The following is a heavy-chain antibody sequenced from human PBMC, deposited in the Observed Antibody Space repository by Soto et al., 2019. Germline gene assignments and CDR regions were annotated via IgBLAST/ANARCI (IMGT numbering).Heavy chain of an antibody. CDR1: GYTFTSYD. J-gene: IGHJ6*02. CDR3: ARRQSSSSYYYYYYGMDV. Sequence: QVPLVQSGAEVKKPGASVKVSCKASGYTFTSYDINWVRQATGQGLEWMGWMNPNSGNTGYAQKFQGRVTMTRNTSISTAYMELSSPRSEDTAVYYCARRQSSSSYYYYYYGMDVWGQGTTVTVSS. V-gene: IGHV1-8*01. CDR2: MNPNSGNT. D-gene: IGHD6-6*01.